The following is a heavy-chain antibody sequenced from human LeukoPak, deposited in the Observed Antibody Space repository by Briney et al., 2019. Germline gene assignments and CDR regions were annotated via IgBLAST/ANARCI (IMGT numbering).Heavy chain of an antibody. CDR2: FDPEDGET. D-gene: IGHD2-15*01. CDR3: ATGIGDIIPDYYYYYMDV. V-gene: IGHV1-24*01. Sequence: ASVKVSCKVSGYTLTELSMHWVRQAPGKGLEWMGGFDPEDGETIYAQKFQGRVTMTEDTSTDTAYMELSSLRSEDTAVYYCATGIGDIIPDYYYYYMDVWGKGTTVTVSS. J-gene: IGHJ6*03. CDR1: GYTLTELS.